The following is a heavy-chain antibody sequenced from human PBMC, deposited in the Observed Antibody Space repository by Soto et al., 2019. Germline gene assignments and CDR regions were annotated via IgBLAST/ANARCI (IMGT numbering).Heavy chain of an antibody. CDR2: ISSNSYTI. J-gene: IGHJ4*02. CDR1: GFTFSSYD. V-gene: IGHV3-48*02. D-gene: IGHD3-3*01. Sequence: GGSLRLSCAASGFTFSSYDMNWVRQAPGKGLEWVSYISSNSYTIYYADSVKGRFTISRDNAKNSLYLQMNSLRDEDTAVYYCATHYITILDYWGQGTLVTVSS. CDR3: ATHYITILDY.